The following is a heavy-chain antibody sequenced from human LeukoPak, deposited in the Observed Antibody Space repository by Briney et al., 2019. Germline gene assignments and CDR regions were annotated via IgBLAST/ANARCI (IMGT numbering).Heavy chain of an antibody. V-gene: IGHV1-69*05. CDR3: AREKMYGNAFDI. J-gene: IGHJ3*02. D-gene: IGHD2-8*01. CDR1: GGTFSSYA. Sequence: ASVKVSCKASGGTFSSYAISWVRQAPGQGLEWMGGNIPIFGTANYAQKFQGRVTITTDESTSTAYMELSSLRSEDTAVYYCAREKMYGNAFDIWGQGTMVTVSS. CDR2: NIPIFGTA.